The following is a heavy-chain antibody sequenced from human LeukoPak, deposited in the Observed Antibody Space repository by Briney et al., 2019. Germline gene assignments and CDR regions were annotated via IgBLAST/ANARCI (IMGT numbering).Heavy chain of an antibody. J-gene: IGHJ4*02. V-gene: IGHV3-74*01. CDR2: INTDGTSR. CDR3: ARGGGPFDY. CDR1: GFTFSSYW. Sequence: PGGSLRLSCAASGFTFSSYWMHWVRQAPGEGLVWVSRINTDGTSRTYADSVKGRFTISRDNAKNTLYLQMNSLGAEDTAVYYCARGGGPFDYWGQGTQVTVSS. D-gene: IGHD3-16*01.